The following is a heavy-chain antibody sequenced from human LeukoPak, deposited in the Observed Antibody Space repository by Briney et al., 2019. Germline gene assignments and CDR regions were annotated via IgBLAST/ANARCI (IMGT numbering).Heavy chain of an antibody. J-gene: IGHJ4*02. CDR2: IYISGST. CDR3: ARASCSGDNCYYFDY. D-gene: IGHD2-15*01. V-gene: IGHV4-4*07. CDR1: GDCISTYY. Sequence: SKTLSLACTVSGDCISTYYWSWIRQPAGKGLEWIGRIYISGSTNYNPSLKSRVTMSVDTSKNQFSLKLSSVTAADTAVYYCARASCSGDNCYYFDYWGQGTLVTVSS.